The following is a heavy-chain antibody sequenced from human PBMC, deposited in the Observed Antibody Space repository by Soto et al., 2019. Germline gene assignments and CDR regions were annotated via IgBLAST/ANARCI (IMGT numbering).Heavy chain of an antibody. CDR2: IYYSGST. V-gene: IGHV4-39*01. J-gene: IGHJ4*02. Sequence: PSETLSLTCTVSGGSFSSSSYYWGWIRQPPGKGLEWIGSIYYSGSTYSNPSLKSRVTISVDTSKNQFSLKLSSVTAADTAVYYCARVISDYFDYWGQGTLVTVSS. CDR1: GGSFSSSSYY. CDR3: ARVISDYFDY.